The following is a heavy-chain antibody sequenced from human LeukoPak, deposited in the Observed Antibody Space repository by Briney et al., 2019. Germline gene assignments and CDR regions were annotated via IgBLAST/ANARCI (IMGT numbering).Heavy chain of an antibody. CDR1: GFTFRTYT. CDR2: ISXXGYYK. J-gene: IGHJ5*02. V-gene: IGHV3-30-3*01. D-gene: IGHD4-23*01. Sequence: SGGSLRLSCAASGFTFRTYTXXXVXQAPGKXXXXXASISXXGYYKYYAESXXXXXXISRDNSKNTLYLQINSLRADDTAVYYCASAGAVTDSFVHWGEGTLVIVSS. CDR3: ASAGAVTDSFVH.